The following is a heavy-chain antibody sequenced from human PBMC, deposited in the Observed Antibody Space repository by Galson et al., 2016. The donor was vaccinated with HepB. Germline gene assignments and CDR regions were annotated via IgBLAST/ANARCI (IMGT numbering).Heavy chain of an antibody. D-gene: IGHD3-9*01. CDR2: IRSKTDGGTT. J-gene: IGHJ4*02. CDR1: GFTFTNAW. Sequence: SLRLSCAASGFTFTNAWMSWVRRAPGKGLEWVGRIRSKTDGGTTDYAAPVKGRFIISRDDSRKTLFLQMNRLRTDDTGFYYCVTERILRHFDWLPHDDSDYWGQGTLGTVTS. V-gene: IGHV3-15*01. CDR3: VTERILRHFDWLPHDDSDY.